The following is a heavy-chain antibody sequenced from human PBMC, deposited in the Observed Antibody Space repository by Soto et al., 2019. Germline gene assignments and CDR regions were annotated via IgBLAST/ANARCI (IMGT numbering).Heavy chain of an antibody. V-gene: IGHV4-59*01. Sequence: SETLSLTCTVSGGSISSYYWSWIRQPPGKGLEWIGYIYYSGSTNYSPSLKSRVTISVDTSKNQFSLKLSSVTAADTAVYYCARVYTLGGWLRHNWFDPWGQGTLVTVSS. CDR3: ARVYTLGGWLRHNWFDP. CDR1: GGSISSYY. CDR2: IYYSGST. J-gene: IGHJ5*02. D-gene: IGHD5-12*01.